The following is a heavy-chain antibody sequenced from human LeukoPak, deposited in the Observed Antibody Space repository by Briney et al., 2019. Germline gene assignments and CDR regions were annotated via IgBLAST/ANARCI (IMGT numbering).Heavy chain of an antibody. CDR2: INQSGST. J-gene: IGHJ4*02. CDR3: ARTYCSSTSCYYFDY. D-gene: IGHD2-2*01. Sequence: SETLSLTCAVSGGSFSVNYWSWIRQSPGKGLEWIGEINQSGSTNNNPSLRRRITMSVDTSKNQFSLRLSSVTAADTAVYYCARTYCSSTSCYYFDYWGQGTLVTVSS. V-gene: IGHV4-34*01. CDR1: GGSFSVNY.